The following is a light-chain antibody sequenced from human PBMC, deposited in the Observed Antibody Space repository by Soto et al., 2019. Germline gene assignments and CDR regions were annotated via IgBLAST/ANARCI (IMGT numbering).Light chain of an antibody. CDR1: SSDVGYDNY. CDR2: EVS. CDR3: TSHTASSTWV. Sequence: QPVPTQPASVSGSPGQSITISCTGTSSDVGYDNYVSWFQQHPGKAPKLMIYEVSRRPSGVSNRFSGSKSANTASLTISGLQAEDEADYYCTSHTASSTWVFGGGTKLTVL. V-gene: IGLV2-14*01. J-gene: IGLJ3*02.